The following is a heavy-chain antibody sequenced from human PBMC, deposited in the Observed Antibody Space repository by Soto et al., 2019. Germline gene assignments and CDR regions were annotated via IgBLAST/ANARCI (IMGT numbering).Heavy chain of an antibody. CDR3: ARHNQTIAEVAGPFDY. J-gene: IGHJ4*02. Sequence: ASVKVSCKASGYTFTSYAMHWVRQAPGQRLEWMGWINAGNGNTKYSQKFQGRVTITRDTSASTAYMELSSLRSEETAVYYCARHNQTIAEVAGPFDYWGQGTLVTVSS. CDR2: INAGNGNT. CDR1: GYTFTSYA. V-gene: IGHV1-3*01. D-gene: IGHD6-19*01.